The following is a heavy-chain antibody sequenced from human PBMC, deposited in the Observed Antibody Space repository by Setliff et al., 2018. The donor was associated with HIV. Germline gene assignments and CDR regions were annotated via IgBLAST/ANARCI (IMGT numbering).Heavy chain of an antibody. CDR3: ARQGSWLDS. CDR1: GGSISSGGHY. J-gene: IGHJ5*01. CDR2: VYTSGSA. V-gene: IGHV4-61*09. Sequence: PSETLSLTCTVSGGSISSGGHYWNWIRQPAGRGLEWIGHVYTSGSASYNPPLKSRVTISIDTSKNQFSLQLSSVTAADTAVYYCARQGSWLDSWGRGTLVTVSS. D-gene: IGHD2-15*01.